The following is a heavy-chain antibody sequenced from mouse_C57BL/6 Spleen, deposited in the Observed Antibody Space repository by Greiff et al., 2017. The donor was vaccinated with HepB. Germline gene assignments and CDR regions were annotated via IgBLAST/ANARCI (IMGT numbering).Heavy chain of an antibody. CDR1: GYSITSGYY. J-gene: IGHJ3*01. V-gene: IGHV3-6*01. Sequence: EVKLVESGPGLVKPSQSLSLTCSVTGYSITSGYYWNWIRQFPGNKLEWMGYISYDGSNNYNPSLKNRISITRDTSKNQFFLKLNSVTTEDTATYYCARAYGSSPWFAYWGQGTLVTVSA. CDR3: ARAYGSSPWFAY. D-gene: IGHD1-1*01. CDR2: ISYDGSN.